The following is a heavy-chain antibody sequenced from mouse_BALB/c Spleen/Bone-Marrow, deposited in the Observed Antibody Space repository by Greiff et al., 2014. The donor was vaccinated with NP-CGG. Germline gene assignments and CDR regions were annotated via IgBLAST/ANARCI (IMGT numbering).Heavy chain of an antibody. J-gene: IGHJ2*01. CDR1: GFNIKDTY. CDR3: ASYVCGYYFDY. CDR2: IDPANGNT. V-gene: IGHV14-3*02. Sequence: EVQLQQSGAELVKPGASVKLSCTASGFNIKDTYMHWVKQRPEQGLEWIGRIDPANGNTKYDPKFQGKATITADTSSNTAYLQLSSLTSEDTAVYYCASYVCGYYFDYWGQGTTLTVSS.